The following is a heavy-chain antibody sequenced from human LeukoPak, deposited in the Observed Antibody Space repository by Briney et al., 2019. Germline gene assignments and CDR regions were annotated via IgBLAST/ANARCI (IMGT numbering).Heavy chain of an antibody. CDR2: IKSTTDGGTT. V-gene: IGHV3-15*01. D-gene: IGHD2-2*01. CDR3: ATVRYCSRTSCSEGTDYFDA. J-gene: IGHJ5*02. CDR1: GFTFSNAW. Sequence: GGSLRLSCVVSGFTFSNAWMSWVRQVPGKGLEWVGRIKSTTDGGTTDYAAPVKGRFIISRDDSKNALFLQMNSLKIEDTALYYCATVRYCSRTSCSEGTDYFDAWGLGTLVTVSS.